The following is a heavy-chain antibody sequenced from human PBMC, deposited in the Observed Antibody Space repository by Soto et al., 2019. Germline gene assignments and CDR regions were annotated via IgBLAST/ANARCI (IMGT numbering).Heavy chain of an antibody. CDR3: ARAGVAASYGMDV. Sequence: PGGSLRLSCAASGFTFSSYAMHWVRQAPGKGLEWVAVISYDGSNKYYADSVKGRFTISRDNSKNTLYLQMNSLRAEDTAVYYCARAGVAASYGMDVWGQGTTVTVSS. V-gene: IGHV3-30-3*01. D-gene: IGHD6-13*01. CDR2: ISYDGSNK. J-gene: IGHJ6*02. CDR1: GFTFSSYA.